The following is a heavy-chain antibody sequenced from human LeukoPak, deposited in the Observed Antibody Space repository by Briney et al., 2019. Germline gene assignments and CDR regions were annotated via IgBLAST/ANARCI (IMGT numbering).Heavy chain of an antibody. CDR3: TRGGYCSGDNCYPQAYY. CDR2: INSDGSST. J-gene: IGHJ4*02. Sequence: GGSLRLSCAASGFTFSSHRMHCVRHDPGKGLVWVSRINSDGSSTSYADSVKGRFTISRDNAKNTVYLQMNSLRVEDTAVYYCTRGGYCSGDNCYPQAYYWGQGTLVTVSS. CDR1: GFTFSSHR. V-gene: IGHV3-74*01. D-gene: IGHD2-15*01.